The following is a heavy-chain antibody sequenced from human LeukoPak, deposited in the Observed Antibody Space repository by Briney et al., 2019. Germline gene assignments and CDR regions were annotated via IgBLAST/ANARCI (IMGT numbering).Heavy chain of an antibody. CDR3: ARALMVPFEGFDP. Sequence: PSETLSLTCTVSGGSISSSSYYWSWIRQPPGKGLEWIGYIYYSGSTNYNPSLKSRVTISVDTSKNQFSLKLSSVTAADTAVYYCARALMVPFEGFDPWGQGTLVTVSS. CDR2: IYYSGST. J-gene: IGHJ5*02. CDR1: GGSISSSSYY. V-gene: IGHV4-61*01. D-gene: IGHD2-8*01.